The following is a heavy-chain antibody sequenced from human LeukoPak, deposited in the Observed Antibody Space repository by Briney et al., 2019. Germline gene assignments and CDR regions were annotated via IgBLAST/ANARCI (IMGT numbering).Heavy chain of an antibody. CDR2: INPNSGGT. Sequence: ASVKVSCKASGYGFSGYYMHWVRQAPGQGLEWMGWINPNSGGTTFAQKFLGRVTVTRDTSTTTVYMELSSLRSDDTAVYYCAKGGAALYDYSKLDYWGQGTLVTVSS. J-gene: IGHJ4*02. V-gene: IGHV1-2*02. D-gene: IGHD4-11*01. CDR1: GYGFSGYY. CDR3: AKGGAALYDYSKLDY.